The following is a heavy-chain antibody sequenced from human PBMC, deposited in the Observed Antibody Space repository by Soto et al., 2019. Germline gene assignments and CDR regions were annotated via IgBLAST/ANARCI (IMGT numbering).Heavy chain of an antibody. J-gene: IGHJ6*02. CDR3: ARTLDCSSTSCYLKRVYYGRDG. Sequence: ASVKVSCKASGYTFTSYYMHWVRQAPGQGLEWMGIINPSGGSTSYAQKFQGRVTMARDTSTSTVYMELSSLRSEDTAVYYCARTLDCSSTSCYLKRVYYGRDGGGQDPTVTVSS. CDR2: INPSGGST. D-gene: IGHD2-2*01. V-gene: IGHV1-46*01. CDR1: GYTFTSYY.